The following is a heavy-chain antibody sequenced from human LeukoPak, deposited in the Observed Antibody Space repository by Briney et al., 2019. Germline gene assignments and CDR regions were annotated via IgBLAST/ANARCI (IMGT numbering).Heavy chain of an antibody. CDR1: GYSISSASY. CDR3: ARRERSTSRYGMWDY. J-gene: IGHJ4*02. Sequence: PSETLSLTCAVSGYSISSASYWGWIRQPPGKGLGWIGNIYHSGSPYYNPSLKSRVTISVDTSKNQFSLELSSVTAADTAVYYCARRERSTSRYGMWDYWGQGTLVTVSS. CDR2: IYHSGSP. D-gene: IGHD2-2*01. V-gene: IGHV4-38-2*01.